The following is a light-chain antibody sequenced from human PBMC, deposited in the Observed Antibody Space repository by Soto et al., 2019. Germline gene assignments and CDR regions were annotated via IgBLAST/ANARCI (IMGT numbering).Light chain of an antibody. Sequence: QSALTQPPSASGSPGQSVAISCTGTSSDIGGYNFVSWYQQHPGKAPKLMIDDVTKRPSGVPDRFSGSKSGNTATLIVSGLQAEDEADYYCSSHGGSNNPYVFGPGTKLTVL. V-gene: IGLV2-8*01. CDR3: SSHGGSNNPYV. CDR2: DVT. J-gene: IGLJ1*01. CDR1: SSDIGGYNF.